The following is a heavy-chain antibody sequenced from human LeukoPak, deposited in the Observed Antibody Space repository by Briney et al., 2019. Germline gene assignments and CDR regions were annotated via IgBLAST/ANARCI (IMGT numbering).Heavy chain of an antibody. CDR3: AKVRTLSGDYFDY. V-gene: IGHV3-30*02. CDR1: GFTFSSYG. D-gene: IGHD3-10*01. J-gene: IGHJ4*02. CDR2: IRYDGSNK. Sequence: GGSLRLSCAASGFTFSSYGMHWVRQAPGKGLEWVAFIRYDGSNKYYADSVKGRFTISRDNSKNTLYLQMNSLRAEDTAVYYCAKVRTLSGDYFDYWGQGTLVTVSS.